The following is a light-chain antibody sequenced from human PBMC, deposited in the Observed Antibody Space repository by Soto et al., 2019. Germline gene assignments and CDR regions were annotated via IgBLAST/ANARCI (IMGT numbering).Light chain of an antibody. Sequence: EIVLTQSPGTLSLSPGEGTTLSCRASQIVSNNYLAWYQQKPGQAPRLLVYGASRSATGIPDRFCGSGSCTDFSLTISWLELEDFAVYYCQQYGNSLPWTFGQGTKV. CDR3: QQYGNSLPWT. J-gene: IGKJ1*01. CDR1: QIVSNNY. V-gene: IGKV3-20*01. CDR2: GAS.